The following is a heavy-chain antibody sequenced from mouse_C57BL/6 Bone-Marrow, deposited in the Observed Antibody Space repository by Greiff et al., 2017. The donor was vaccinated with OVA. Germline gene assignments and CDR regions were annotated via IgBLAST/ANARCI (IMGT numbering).Heavy chain of an antibody. V-gene: IGHV1-47*01. CDR1: GYTFTTYP. CDR2: FHPYNDDT. CDR3: ARPGDYDGDWFAY. J-gene: IGHJ3*01. Sequence: VQLQQSGAELVKPGASVKMSCKASGYTFTTYPIEWMKQNHGKSLEWIGNFHPYNDDTKYNEKFKGKATLTVEKSSSKVYLELSRLTSDDSAVYDCARPGDYDGDWFAYWGQGTLVTVSA. D-gene: IGHD2-4*01.